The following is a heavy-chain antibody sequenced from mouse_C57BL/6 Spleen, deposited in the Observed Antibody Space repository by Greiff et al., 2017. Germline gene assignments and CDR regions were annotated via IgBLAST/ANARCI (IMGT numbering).Heavy chain of an antibody. V-gene: IGHV1-61*01. D-gene: IGHD1-1*01. CDR1: GYTFTSYW. CDR2: IYPSDSET. J-gene: IGHJ3*01. CDR3: ACYYYGSSPWFAY. Sequence: QVQLKQPGAELVRPGSSVKLSCKASGYTFTSYWMAWVKQRPGQGLEWIGNIYPSDSETHYNQNFKDKATLTVDKASSTAYMQLSSLTSEDSAVYYFACYYYGSSPWFAYWGQGTLVTVSA.